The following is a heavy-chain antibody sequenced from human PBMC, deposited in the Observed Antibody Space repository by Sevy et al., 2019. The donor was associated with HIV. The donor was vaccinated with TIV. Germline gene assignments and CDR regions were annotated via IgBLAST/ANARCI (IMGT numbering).Heavy chain of an antibody. J-gene: IGHJ6*02. Sequence: GGSLRLSCAASGFTFSSYAMSWVRQAPGKGLEWVSAISHSGDGTYYADSVKGRFTISRDNPKNTLYLEMNSLRAEDTAVYYCAKGTLVVPTVIYYYYGMSVWGQGTTVTVSS. CDR2: ISHSGDGT. CDR1: GFTFSSYA. D-gene: IGHD2-2*02. V-gene: IGHV3-23*01. CDR3: AKGTLVVPTVIYYYYGMSV.